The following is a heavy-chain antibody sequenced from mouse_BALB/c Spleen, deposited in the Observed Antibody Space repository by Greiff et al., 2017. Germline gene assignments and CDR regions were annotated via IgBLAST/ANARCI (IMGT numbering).Heavy chain of an antibody. D-gene: IGHD1-1*01. CDR2: INPSTGYT. V-gene: IGHV1-7*01. J-gene: IGHJ1*01. CDR1: GYTFTSYW. CDR3: ARLLRGDWYFDV. Sequence: VQLQQSGAELAKPGASVKMSCKASGYTFTSYWMHWVKQRPGQGLEWIGYINPSTGYTEYNQKFKDKATLTADNSSSTAYMQLSSLTSEDSAVYYCARLLRGDWYFDVWGAGTTVTVSS.